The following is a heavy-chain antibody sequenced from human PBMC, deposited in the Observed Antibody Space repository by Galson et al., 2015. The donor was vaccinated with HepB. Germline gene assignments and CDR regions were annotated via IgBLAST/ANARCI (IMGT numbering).Heavy chain of an antibody. CDR1: GGSFRGYY. CDR3: ARGAPLSTKIAFDI. Sequence: LSLTCAVYGGSFRGYYWSWIRQPPGKGLEWIGEINHSGSTNYNPSLKSRVTISVDTSKNQFSLKLSSVTAADTAVYYCARGAPLSTKIAFDIWGQGTMVTVSS. D-gene: IGHD3-22*01. CDR2: INHSGST. J-gene: IGHJ3*02. V-gene: IGHV4-34*01.